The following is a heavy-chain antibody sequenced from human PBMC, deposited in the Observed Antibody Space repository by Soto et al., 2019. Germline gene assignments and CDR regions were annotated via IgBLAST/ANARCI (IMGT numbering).Heavy chain of an antibody. CDR2: ISWNSGNV. D-gene: IGHD6-19*01. V-gene: IGHV3-9*01. J-gene: IGHJ4*02. Sequence: EVQLVESGGGLVQPGRSLRLSCAASGFSFGDYGMHWVRQAPGKGLEWVSGISWNSGNVGYAHSVKGQFTVSRDSANNFLYLQMNSLRPEDTAMYYCAKASGIAVAGTSDSWGQGTLVTVSS. CDR3: AKASGIAVAGTSDS. CDR1: GFSFGDYG.